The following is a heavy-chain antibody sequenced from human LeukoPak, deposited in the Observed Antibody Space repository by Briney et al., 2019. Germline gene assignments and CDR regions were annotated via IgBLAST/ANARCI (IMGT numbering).Heavy chain of an antibody. J-gene: IGHJ5*02. D-gene: IGHD4-11*01. CDR2: IWYDGSYE. Sequence: GGSLRLSRAASGFTFSSYGMHWVRQAPGKGLEWVAVIWYDGSYEYYGDSVEGRFTITRDNSKNTLYLQMNSLRVDDTAVYYCGRDYYSNYIGALRTWGQGTLVTVSS. CDR3: GRDYYSNYIGALRT. V-gene: IGHV3-33*01. CDR1: GFTFSSYG.